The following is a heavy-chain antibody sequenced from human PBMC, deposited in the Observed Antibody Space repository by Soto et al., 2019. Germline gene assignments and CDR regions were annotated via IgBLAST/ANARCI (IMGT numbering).Heavy chain of an antibody. D-gene: IGHD4-17*01. CDR3: ARNDHGGNPRFAN. CDR2: IYYSGRT. J-gene: IGHJ4*02. CDR1: GDSLSNYY. V-gene: IGHV4-59*01. Sequence: PSETLSLTCTVSGDSLSNYYWSWIRQPPGKGLEWIGYIYYSGRTNYNPSLKSRLTMSVDTSKNQVSLKLNSVTAADTAVYYCARNDHGGNPRFANWGQGTLVTVSS.